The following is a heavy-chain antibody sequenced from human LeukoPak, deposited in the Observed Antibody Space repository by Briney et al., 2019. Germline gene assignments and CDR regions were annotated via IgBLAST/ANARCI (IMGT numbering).Heavy chain of an antibody. V-gene: IGHV4-59*08. D-gene: IGHD2-21*01. CDR2: IYYRGST. CDR3: ARHGAIPEY. Sequence: SSDTLSLTCSVSGGSMGTYYWTWVRQPPGKGLEWMGYIYYRGSTNYNPSLKSRVTISEDTAKNQFSLKLTSVTAADTAVYYCARHGAIPEYWGQGSLVIVSS. CDR1: GGSMGTYY. J-gene: IGHJ4*02.